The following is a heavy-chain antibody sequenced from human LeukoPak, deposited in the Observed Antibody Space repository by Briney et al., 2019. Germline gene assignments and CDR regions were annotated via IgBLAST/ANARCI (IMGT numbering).Heavy chain of an antibody. V-gene: IGHV4-34*09. CDR2: IYYSGST. J-gene: IGHJ4*02. CDR3: ASRVGQVMAQFDY. Sequence: SETLSLTCAVYGGSFSGYYWSWIRQPPGKGLEWIGYIYYSGSTYYNPSLKSRVTISVDTSKNQFSLKLSSVTAADTAVYYCASRVGQVMAQFDYWGQGTLVTVSS. D-gene: IGHD3-16*01. CDR1: GGSFSGYY.